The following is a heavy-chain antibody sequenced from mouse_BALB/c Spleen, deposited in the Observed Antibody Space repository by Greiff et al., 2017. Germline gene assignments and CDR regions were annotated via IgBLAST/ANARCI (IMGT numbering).Heavy chain of an antibody. CDR1: GDSITSGY. CDR3: AGYDGPYWYFDV. V-gene: IGHV3-8*02. J-gene: IGHJ1*01. CDR2: ISYSGST. D-gene: IGHD3-1*01. Sequence: EVKLMESGPSLVKPSQTLSLTCSVTGDSITSGYWNWIRKFPGNKLEYMGYISYSGSTYYNPSLKSRISITRDTSKNQYYLQLNSVTTEDTATYYCAGYDGPYWYFDVWGAGTTVTVSS.